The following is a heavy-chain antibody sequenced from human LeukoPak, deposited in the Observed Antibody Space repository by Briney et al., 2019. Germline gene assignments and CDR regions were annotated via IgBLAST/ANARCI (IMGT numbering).Heavy chain of an antibody. V-gene: IGHV3-7*01. CDR1: GFPFSSYW. D-gene: IGHD1-1*01. Sequence: PGGSLRLSCAASGFPFSSYWMSWVRQAPGKGLEWVANIKQDGSDKYYVDSVKGRFTISRDNAKNSLYLQLNSLRADDTAFYYCARLTGTTGFDYWGQGTQVTVSS. J-gene: IGHJ4*02. CDR3: ARLTGTTGFDY. CDR2: IKQDGSDK.